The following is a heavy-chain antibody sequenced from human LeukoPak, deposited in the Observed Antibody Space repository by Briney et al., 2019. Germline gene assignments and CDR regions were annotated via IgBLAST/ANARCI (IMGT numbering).Heavy chain of an antibody. J-gene: IGHJ4*02. CDR3: AKGGFGELLSTSFDY. V-gene: IGHV3-30*18. CDR1: GFTFSSYG. D-gene: IGHD3-10*01. Sequence: PGRSLRLSCAASGFTFSSYGMHWVRQAPGKGLEWVAVISYDGSNKYYADSVKGRFTISRDNSKNTLYLQMNSLRAEDTAVYYCAKGGFGELLSTSFDYWGQGTLVTVSS. CDR2: ISYDGSNK.